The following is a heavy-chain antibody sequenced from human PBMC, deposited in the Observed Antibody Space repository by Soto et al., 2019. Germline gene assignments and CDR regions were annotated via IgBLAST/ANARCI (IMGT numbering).Heavy chain of an antibody. J-gene: IGHJ5*02. CDR1: GFSLSTSGVG. V-gene: IGHV2-5*01. CDR3: AHLYYDFWSGYAPKNNWFDP. Sequence: SGPTLVNPTQTLTLTCTFSGFSLSTSGVGVGWIRQPPGKALEWLALIYWNDDKRYSPSLKSRLTITKDTSKNQVVLTMTNMDPVDTATYYCAHLYYDFWSGYAPKNNWFDPWRQGTLVTVSS. CDR2: IYWNDDK. D-gene: IGHD3-3*01.